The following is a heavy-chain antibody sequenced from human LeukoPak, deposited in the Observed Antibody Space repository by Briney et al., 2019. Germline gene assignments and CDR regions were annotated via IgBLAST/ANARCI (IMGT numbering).Heavy chain of an antibody. CDR3: ARADSGYDFDY. CDR1: GYTFTSYG. V-gene: IGHV1-18*04. D-gene: IGHD5-12*01. J-gene: IGHJ4*02. CDR2: ISAYNGNT. Sequence: ASVKVSCKASGYTFTSYGISWVRQAPGQGLEWMGRISAYNGNTNYAQKLQGRVTMTTDTCTSTAYMELRSLRSDDTAVYYCARADSGYDFDYWGQGTLVTVSS.